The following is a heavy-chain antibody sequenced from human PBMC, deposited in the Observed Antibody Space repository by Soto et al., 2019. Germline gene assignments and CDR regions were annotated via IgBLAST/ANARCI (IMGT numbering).Heavy chain of an antibody. Sequence: PSETLSLTCAVSGDSISSMSWWRWVRQPPGKGLEWIGSIYYSGSTYYNPSLKSRVPIAVDTSKNQFSLKLSSVTAADTAVYYCAGVYSSGWTIDYWGQGTLVTVSS. D-gene: IGHD6-19*01. CDR3: AGVYSSGWTIDY. J-gene: IGHJ4*02. V-gene: IGHV4-39*01. CDR1: GDSISSMSW. CDR2: IYYSGST.